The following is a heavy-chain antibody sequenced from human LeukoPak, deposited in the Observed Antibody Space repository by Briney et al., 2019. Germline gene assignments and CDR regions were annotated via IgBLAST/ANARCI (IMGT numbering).Heavy chain of an antibody. J-gene: IGHJ4*02. D-gene: IGHD2-8*01. CDR2: VYSNGNT. CDR1: GASISGSRYY. V-gene: IGHV4-39*01. Sequence: SETLSLTCTVSGASISGSRYYWGWIRQSPGKGLEWIGSVYSNGNTYFNPSLKSRVTMSVETARNRFSLRLSSVTAADTAVYYCARRGEVGSYVGYWGQGTLVTVSS. CDR3: ARRGEVGSYVGY.